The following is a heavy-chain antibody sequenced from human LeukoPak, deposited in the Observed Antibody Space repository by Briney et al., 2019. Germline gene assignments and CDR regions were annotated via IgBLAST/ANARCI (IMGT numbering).Heavy chain of an antibody. CDR2: MNPNSGNT. CDR1: GYIFTSYD. D-gene: IGHD3-22*01. J-gene: IGHJ4*02. Sequence: ASVKVSCKASGYIFTSYDINWVRQATGQGLEWMGWMNPNSGNTGYAQKFQGRVTMTRNTSISTAYMELSSLRSEDTAVYYCARGHRRDSYYYDSSGYPDWGQGTLVTVSS. V-gene: IGHV1-8*01. CDR3: ARGHRRDSYYYDSSGYPD.